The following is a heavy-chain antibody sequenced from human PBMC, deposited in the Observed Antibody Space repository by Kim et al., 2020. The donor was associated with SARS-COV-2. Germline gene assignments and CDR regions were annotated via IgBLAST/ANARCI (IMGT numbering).Heavy chain of an antibody. V-gene: IGHV4-59*13. D-gene: IGHD6-19*01. CDR3: AIVKSGWYGEGNWFGP. CDR1: GGSISSYY. J-gene: IGHJ5*02. Sequence: SETLSLTCTVSGGSISSYYWSWIRQPPGKGLEWIGYIYYSGSTNYNPSLKSRVTISVDTSKNQFSLKLSSVTAADTAVYYCAIVKSGWYGEGNWFGPWG. CDR2: IYYSGST.